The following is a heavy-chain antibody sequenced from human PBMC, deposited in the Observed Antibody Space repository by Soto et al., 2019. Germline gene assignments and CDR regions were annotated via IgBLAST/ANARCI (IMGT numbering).Heavy chain of an antibody. CDR2: IYYSGTI. J-gene: IGHJ5*02. Sequence: LSLTCTVSGGSVRSGDCYWSWIRQPPGKGLEWIGNIYYSGTIDYSPSLKSRVTISVDASKNQFSLKLSSVTAADTAVYYCARHLAVSGTFNWFDPWGQGTLVTVSS. CDR1: GGSVRSGDCY. D-gene: IGHD6-13*01. V-gene: IGHV4-61*08. CDR3: ARHLAVSGTFNWFDP.